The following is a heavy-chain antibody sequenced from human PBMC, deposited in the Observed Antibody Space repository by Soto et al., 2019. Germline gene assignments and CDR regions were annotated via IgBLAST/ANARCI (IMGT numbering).Heavy chain of an antibody. CDR1: GFTFSSYA. Sequence: QVQLVESGGGVVQPGRSLRLSCAASGFTFSSYAMHWVRQAPGKGLEWVAVISYDGANKYYADSVKGRFTISRDSSKNTLYLQMNSLRAEDTAVYFCARGGYCNSTSCYRCGMEVWGQGTTVTVSS. CDR3: ARGGYCNSTSCYRCGMEV. V-gene: IGHV3-30-3*01. CDR2: ISYDGANK. J-gene: IGHJ6*02. D-gene: IGHD2-2*03.